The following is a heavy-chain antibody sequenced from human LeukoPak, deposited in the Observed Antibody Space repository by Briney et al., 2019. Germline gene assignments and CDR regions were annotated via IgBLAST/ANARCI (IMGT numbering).Heavy chain of an antibody. D-gene: IGHD3-9*01. CDR2: IKQDGSEK. V-gene: IGHV3-7*01. J-gene: IGHJ4*02. CDR3: AREWRYFDWLAGGFDY. Sequence: PGESLRLSCAASGFTFSNAWMTWVRQAPGKGLEWVANIKQDGSEKYYVDSVKGRFTISRDNAKNSLYLQMNSLRAEDTAVYYCAREWRYFDWLAGGFDYWGQGTLVTVSS. CDR1: GFTFSNAW.